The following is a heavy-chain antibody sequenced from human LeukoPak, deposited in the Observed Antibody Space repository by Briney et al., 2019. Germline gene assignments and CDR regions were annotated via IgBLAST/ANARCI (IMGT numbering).Heavy chain of an antibody. CDR1: GFTFSSYS. D-gene: IGHD1-26*01. CDR2: ISSSSTYI. V-gene: IGHV3-21*01. J-gene: IGHJ3*02. Sequence: GGSLRLSCAASGFTFSSYSMNWVRQAPGKGLEWVSSISSSSTYILYADSVKGRFTISRDDAKNSLYLQMNSLRAEDTAVYSCARVRVGATYGGAFDIWGQGTMVTVSS. CDR3: ARVRVGATYGGAFDI.